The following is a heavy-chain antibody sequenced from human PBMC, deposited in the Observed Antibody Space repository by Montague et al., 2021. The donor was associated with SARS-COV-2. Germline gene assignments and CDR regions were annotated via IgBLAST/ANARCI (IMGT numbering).Heavy chain of an antibody. V-gene: IGHV4-34*01. J-gene: IGHJ4*02. D-gene: IGHD5-12*01. CDR2: INHSGYT. Sequence: SETLSLTCAVYGSCSSNYYWSWIRQSPGKGLEWVGEINHSGYTDYNPSLESRLTISLDSSKKQFSLKMTSETAADTAIYYCACAPRYSFGFWAYWGLGMLVSVSS. CDR1: GSCSSNYY. CDR3: ACAPRYSFGFWAY.